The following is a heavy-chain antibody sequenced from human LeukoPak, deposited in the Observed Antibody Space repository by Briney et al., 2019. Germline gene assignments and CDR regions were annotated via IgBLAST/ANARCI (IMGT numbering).Heavy chain of an antibody. CDR1: RGSISGYY. D-gene: IGHD2-21*01. CDR2: INNSGSA. Sequence: SETLSLTCTVSRGSISGYYRSSIRQPPGKGLEWVGHINNSGSANYNPSLKCRVTISVDTSRNQLSLKLMSVTAADTDVYDCARHLAARLGGARFSDYWGQGTLVTVSS. J-gene: IGHJ4*02. CDR3: ARHLAARLGGARFSDY. V-gene: IGHV4-59*08.